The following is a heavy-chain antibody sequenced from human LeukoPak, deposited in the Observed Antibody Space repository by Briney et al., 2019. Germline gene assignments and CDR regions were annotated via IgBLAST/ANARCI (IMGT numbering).Heavy chain of an antibody. V-gene: IGHV4-39*01. CDR1: GGSITRSTDY. J-gene: IGHJ4*02. CDR2: INYSGIT. Sequence: SETLSLTCTVSGGSITRSTDYWGWIRQPPGKGLEWIGSINYSGITYYNPSLKSRVTKSVDTSKNQFSLNLNSVTAADTAVYYCATSPLSLPRYLGQGTLVTVSS. CDR3: ATSPLSLPRY. D-gene: IGHD2/OR15-2a*01.